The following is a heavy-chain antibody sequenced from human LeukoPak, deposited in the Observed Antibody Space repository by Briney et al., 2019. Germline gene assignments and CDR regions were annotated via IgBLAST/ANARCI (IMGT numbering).Heavy chain of an antibody. D-gene: IGHD3-22*01. Sequence: SETLSLTCTVSGGPISSYYWSWIRQPPGKGLEWIGYIYYSGSTNYNPSLKSRVTISVDTSKNQFSLKLSSVTAADTAVYYCARVTSLYYYDSSGYYYDQPFDYWGQGTLVTVSS. CDR3: ARVTSLYYYDSSGYYYDQPFDY. V-gene: IGHV4-59*01. CDR1: GGPISSYY. J-gene: IGHJ4*02. CDR2: IYYSGST.